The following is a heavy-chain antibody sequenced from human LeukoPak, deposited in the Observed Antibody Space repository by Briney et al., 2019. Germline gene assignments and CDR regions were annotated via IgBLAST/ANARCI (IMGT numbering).Heavy chain of an antibody. CDR3: ARLNKPGWFDP. CDR1: DGSISSSNYY. Sequence: PSETLSLTCTVSDGSISSSNYYWAWIRQPSGKGLEWIANIFYTGSTYYNPSLKSRVTISIDTSKNQFSLRLNSVTATDTAVYYCARLNKPGWFDPWGQGTLVTVS. J-gene: IGHJ5*02. CDR2: IFYTGST. D-gene: IGHD1-14*01. V-gene: IGHV4-39*01.